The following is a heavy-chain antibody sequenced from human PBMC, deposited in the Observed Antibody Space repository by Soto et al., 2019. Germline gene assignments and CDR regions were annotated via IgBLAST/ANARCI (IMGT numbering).Heavy chain of an antibody. J-gene: IGHJ6*02. CDR2: IYYSGST. CDR1: GGSISSSSYY. Sequence: PSETLSLTCTVSGGSISSSSYYWGWIRQPPGKGLEWIGSIYYSGSTYYNPSLKSRVTISVDTSKNQFSLKLSSVTATDTAVYYCARLVVVVAATPPYYYGMDVWGQGTTVT. D-gene: IGHD2-15*01. V-gene: IGHV4-39*01. CDR3: ARLVVVVAATPPYYYGMDV.